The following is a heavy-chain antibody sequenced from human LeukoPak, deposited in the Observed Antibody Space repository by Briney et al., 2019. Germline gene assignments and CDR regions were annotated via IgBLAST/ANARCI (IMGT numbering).Heavy chain of an antibody. V-gene: IGHV1-8*01. CDR3: ARGGRWLQRYYFDY. Sequence: ASVKVSCKASGYTFTSYDINWVRQAIGQGLEWMGWMNPNSGNTGYAQKFQSRVTMTRNTSISTAYMELSSLRSEDTAVYYCARGGRWLQRYYFDYWGQGTLVTVSS. D-gene: IGHD5-24*01. J-gene: IGHJ4*02. CDR1: GYTFTSYD. CDR2: MNPNSGNT.